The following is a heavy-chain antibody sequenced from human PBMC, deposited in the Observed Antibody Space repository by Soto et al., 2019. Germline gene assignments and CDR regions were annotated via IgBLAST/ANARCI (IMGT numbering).Heavy chain of an antibody. CDR1: GYTFTNHG. D-gene: IGHD3-16*01. V-gene: IGHV1-18*04. CDR3: ARDRVAGIWGDAFDI. J-gene: IGHJ3*02. CDR2: INPYNATT. Sequence: ASVEVSCKXSGYTFTNHGINWVRQAPGQRLEWMGWINPYNATTNDAQKIQGRVSMTTDTSTTTAYMDLRSLTSDDTAVYHRARDRVAGIWGDAFDIWGQRTVVTVSS.